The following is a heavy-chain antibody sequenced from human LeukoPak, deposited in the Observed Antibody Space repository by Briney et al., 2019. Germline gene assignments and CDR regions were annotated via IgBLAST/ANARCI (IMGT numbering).Heavy chain of an antibody. Sequence: ASVTVSCKASGYIFPGYGISWVRQAPGQGLEWVGWISAHAGNTNYAQKVQGRVTMTMDTFSSTAYMELRSLRSDDTAVYYCARESTSGYDQQDYWGQGTLVTVSS. CDR2: ISAHAGNT. D-gene: IGHD5-12*01. V-gene: IGHV1-18*01. CDR3: ARESTSGYDQQDY. J-gene: IGHJ4*02. CDR1: GYIFPGYG.